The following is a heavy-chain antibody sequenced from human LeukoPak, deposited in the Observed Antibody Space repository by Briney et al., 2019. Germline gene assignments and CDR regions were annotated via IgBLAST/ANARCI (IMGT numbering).Heavy chain of an antibody. V-gene: IGHV1-2*02. CDR3: ASLPGYCSSTRCYEVDY. CDR1: GYTFTGYY. D-gene: IGHD2-2*01. J-gene: IGHJ4*02. Sequence: ASVKVSCKASGYTFTGYYMHWVRQAPGQGLEWMGWINPNSGGTNYAQKFQGRVTMTRDTSISTAYMELSRLRSDDTAVYYCASLPGYCSSTRCYEVDYWGQATLVTVAS. CDR2: INPNSGGT.